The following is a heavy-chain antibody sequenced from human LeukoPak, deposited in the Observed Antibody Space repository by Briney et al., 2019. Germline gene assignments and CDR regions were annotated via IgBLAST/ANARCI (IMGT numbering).Heavy chain of an antibody. CDR3: ARDRSIAAAGASFDY. V-gene: IGHV4-4*07. Sequence: PSETLSLTCTVSGGSISSYYWSWIRQPAGKGLEWIGRIYTSGSTNYNPSLKSRVTMSVDTSKNQFSLKLSSVTAADTAVYYCARDRSIAAAGASFDYWGQGTLVTVSS. CDR1: GGSISSYY. CDR2: IYTSGST. J-gene: IGHJ4*02. D-gene: IGHD6-13*01.